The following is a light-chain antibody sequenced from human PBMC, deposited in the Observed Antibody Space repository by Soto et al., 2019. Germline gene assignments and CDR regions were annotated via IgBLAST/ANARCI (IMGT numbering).Light chain of an antibody. V-gene: IGLV1-44*01. CDR1: SSDIGSNA. CDR2: NTN. CDR3: GAWDDSLRGPV. J-gene: IGLJ3*02. Sequence: QSALTQPPSASATPGQRVTVSCSGGSSDIGSNAVHWYQQFPGTAPKLLIYNTNQRPSGVPDRFSGSKSGTSASLTISGLQSEDEADYYCGAWDDSLRGPVFGGGTKLTVL.